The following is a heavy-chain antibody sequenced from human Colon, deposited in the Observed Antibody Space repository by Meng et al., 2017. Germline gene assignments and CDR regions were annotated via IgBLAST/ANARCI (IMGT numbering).Heavy chain of an antibody. CDR2: IHPSGSS. Sequence: QVQPPQVGEGLLNPSETPSLTCAVYGGSFSNYYLAWIRQPPGKGLEWIGEIHPSGSSYYSPSLQSRVTITLDTSKNQFSLTLSSLTAADTAVYYCARGVDWAKSGNFWGQGTLVTVSS. CDR1: GGSFSNYY. CDR3: ARGVDWAKSGNF. V-gene: IGHV4-34*01. D-gene: IGHD3-9*01. J-gene: IGHJ4*02.